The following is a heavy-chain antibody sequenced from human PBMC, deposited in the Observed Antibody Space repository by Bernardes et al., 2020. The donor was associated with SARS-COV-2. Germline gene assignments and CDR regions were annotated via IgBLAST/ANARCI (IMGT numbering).Heavy chain of an antibody. CDR3: ARDVGGTDWRFAFDV. CDR1: GFTFRNPL. Sequence: SLLPSCVASGFTFRNPLFSWFRQAPGPGLAWVSSISGAGLYLYYGDSVRGRFTTSRDNTRTSVFLQMESLRAEDTAVYYCARDVGGTDWRFAFDVWGPGTMVHVSS. J-gene: IGHJ3*01. D-gene: IGHD3-9*01. CDR2: ISGAGLYL. V-gene: IGHV3-21*01.